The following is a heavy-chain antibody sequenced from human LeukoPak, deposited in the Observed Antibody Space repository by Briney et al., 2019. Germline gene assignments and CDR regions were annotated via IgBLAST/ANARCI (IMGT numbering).Heavy chain of an antibody. J-gene: IGHJ4*02. CDR3: ARVRGASDY. V-gene: IGHV1-2*02. D-gene: IGHD1-26*01. CDR2: INPNSGGT. CDR1: GYTFTGYY. Sequence: VASVTVSCKASGYTFTGYYMHWVRQAPGQGLEWMGWINPNSGGTNYAQKFQGRVTMTRDTSISTAYMELSRLRSDDTAVYYCARVRGASDYWGQGTLVTVSS.